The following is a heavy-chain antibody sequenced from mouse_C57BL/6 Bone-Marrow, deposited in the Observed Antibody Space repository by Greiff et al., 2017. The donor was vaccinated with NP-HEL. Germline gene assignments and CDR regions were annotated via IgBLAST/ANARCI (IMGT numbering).Heavy chain of an antibody. CDR1: GYTFTNYW. CDR2: IYPGGGYT. CDR3: ARRGPYYYSSSSFAY. V-gene: IGHV1-63*01. Sequence: VQLQQSGAELVRPGTSVKMSCKASGYTFTNYWIGWAKQRPGHGLEWIGDIYPGGGYTNYNEKFKGKATLTADKSSSTAYMQFSSLTSEDSAIYYCARRGPYYYSSSSFAYWGQGTLVTVSA. D-gene: IGHD1-1*01. J-gene: IGHJ3*01.